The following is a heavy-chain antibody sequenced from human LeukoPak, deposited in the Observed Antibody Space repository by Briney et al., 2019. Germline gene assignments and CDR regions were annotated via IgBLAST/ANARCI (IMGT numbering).Heavy chain of an antibody. CDR2: INWNGGST. V-gene: IGHV3-20*04. J-gene: IGHJ4*02. D-gene: IGHD1-26*01. Sequence: GGSLRLSCAASGFTFDDYGMSWVRHAPGKGLGWVSGINWNGGSTGYAASVKGRFTISRDNAKNSLYLQMNSLRAEDTALYYCASGGIYYGAAFDFWGQGSLVTVSS. CDR3: ASGGIYYGAAFDF. CDR1: GFTFDDYG.